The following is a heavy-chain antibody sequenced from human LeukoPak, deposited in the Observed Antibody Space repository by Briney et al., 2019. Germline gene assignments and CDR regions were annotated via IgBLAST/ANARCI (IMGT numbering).Heavy chain of an antibody. CDR2: ISWDGGST. CDR1: GFIVNSNY. J-gene: IGHJ4*02. V-gene: IGHV3-43*01. Sequence: PGGSLRLSCAASGFIVNSNYMNWVRQAPGKGLEWVSLISWDGGSTYYADSVKGRFTISRDNSKNSLYLQMNSLRTEDTTLYYCAKDFGIAVAAFPEGFDYWGQGTLVTVSS. CDR3: AKDFGIAVAAFPEGFDY. D-gene: IGHD6-19*01.